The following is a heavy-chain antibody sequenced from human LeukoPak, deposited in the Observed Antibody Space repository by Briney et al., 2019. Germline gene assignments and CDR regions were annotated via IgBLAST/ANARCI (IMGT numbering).Heavy chain of an antibody. Sequence: ASVKVSCKASGYTFTGYYMHWVRQAPGQGLEWMGWINPNSGGTNYAQKFQGRATMTRDTSISTAYMELSRLRSDDTAVYYCAREPGDYYGSGSYDYWGQGTLVTVSS. D-gene: IGHD3-10*01. CDR1: GYTFTGYY. CDR3: AREPGDYYGSGSYDY. CDR2: INPNSGGT. J-gene: IGHJ4*02. V-gene: IGHV1-2*02.